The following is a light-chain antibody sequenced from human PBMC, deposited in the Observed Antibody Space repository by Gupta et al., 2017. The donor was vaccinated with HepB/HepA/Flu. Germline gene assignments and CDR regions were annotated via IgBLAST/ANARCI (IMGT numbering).Light chain of an antibody. V-gene: IGLV2-14*03. Sequence: QSALTQSASVSGSPGQSITISCTGTSSYVVGYNYVSWYQQHPGKAPKLMIYDVSNRPSGVSNRFSGSKSGNTASLTISGLQAADEADYYCSSYTSSTSWVVGGGTKLTVL. J-gene: IGLJ3*02. CDR1: SSYVVGYNY. CDR3: SSYTSSTSWV. CDR2: DVS.